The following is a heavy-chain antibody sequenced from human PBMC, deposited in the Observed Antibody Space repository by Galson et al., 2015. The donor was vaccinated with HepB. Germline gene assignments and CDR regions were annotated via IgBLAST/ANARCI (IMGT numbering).Heavy chain of an antibody. CDR1: GFTFSSYS. D-gene: IGHD6-19*01. V-gene: IGHV3-21*01. CDR2: ISSSSSYI. CDR3: ASLDSSGWYATWFDP. J-gene: IGHJ5*02. Sequence: SLRLSCAASGFTFSSYSMNWVRQAPRKGLEWVSSISSSSSYIYYADSVKGRFTISRDNAKNSLYLQMNSLRAEDTAVYYCASLDSSGWYATWFDPWGQGTLVTVSS.